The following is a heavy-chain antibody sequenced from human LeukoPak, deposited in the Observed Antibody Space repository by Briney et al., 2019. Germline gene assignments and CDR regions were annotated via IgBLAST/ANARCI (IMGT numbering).Heavy chain of an antibody. CDR1: GFSFSSYE. CDR3: ARVEGSGWSKLSDH. J-gene: IGHJ4*02. V-gene: IGHV3-48*03. Sequence: QPGGSLRLSCAGSGFSFSSYEMKWVRQAPGKGLEWVSYISSSGGTRYYADSVKGRFTMSRANAKNSLYLQMNSLRAEGTAVYYCARVEGSGWSKLSDHWGQGTLVTVSS. D-gene: IGHD6-19*01. CDR2: ISSSGGTR.